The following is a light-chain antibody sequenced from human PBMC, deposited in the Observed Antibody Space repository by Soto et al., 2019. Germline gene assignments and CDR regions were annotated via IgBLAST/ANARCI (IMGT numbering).Light chain of an antibody. Sequence: DIQMTQSPSTLSASVGDRVTITCRASQSLNTWLACYQQKPGRAPKLLIYDVSSLKTGVPSRFSGSGPGSEFSLTISRLLPDDAATYDCQQDNSYYTFGQGTKLEIK. CDR3: QQDNSYYT. V-gene: IGKV1-5*01. CDR1: QSLNTW. J-gene: IGKJ2*01. CDR2: DVS.